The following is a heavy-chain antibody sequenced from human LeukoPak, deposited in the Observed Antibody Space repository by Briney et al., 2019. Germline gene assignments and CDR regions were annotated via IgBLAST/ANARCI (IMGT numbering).Heavy chain of an antibody. J-gene: IGHJ4*02. CDR2: IKQDGSEK. V-gene: IGHV3-7*04. Sequence: GGSLRLSCAGSGFSISSYWMSWVRQAPGKGLEWVANIKQDGSEKYFVDSVKGRFTISRDNAKNSLYLVMNSLRVEDTAVYYCAREHVTVPWGDCWGQGTQVTVSS. D-gene: IGHD2/OR15-2a*01. CDR3: AREHVTVPWGDC. CDR1: GFSISSYW.